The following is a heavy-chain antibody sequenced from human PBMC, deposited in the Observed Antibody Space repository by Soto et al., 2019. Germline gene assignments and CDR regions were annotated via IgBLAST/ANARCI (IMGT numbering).Heavy chain of an antibody. J-gene: IGHJ2*01. Sequence: SETLSLTCSVSGASISSFNWNWVRQPAGKGPEWVGRLNIAGTINYNPSLKSRITMSMDTSKNQISLHLRSATAADTAIYYCARDRGEYTSSWFWYFSHWGHGTLVTVSS. CDR3: ARDRGEYTSSWFWYFSH. V-gene: IGHV4-4*07. CDR1: GASISSFN. CDR2: LNIAGTI. D-gene: IGHD6-13*01.